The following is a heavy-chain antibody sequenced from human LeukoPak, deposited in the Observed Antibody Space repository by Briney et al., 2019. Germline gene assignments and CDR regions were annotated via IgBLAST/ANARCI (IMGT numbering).Heavy chain of an antibody. CDR1: GGTFSSYA. J-gene: IGHJ6*03. CDR2: INPIFGTA. V-gene: IGHV1-69*01. D-gene: IGHD2-2*01. Sequence: SSVKVSCKATGGTFSSYAISWVRQAPGQGLEWMGGINPIFGTANYAQKFQGGVTITADESTSTAYMELSSLRSEDTAVYYCARDRGIVVVPAAEYYYYCMDVWGKGTTVTVSS. CDR3: ARDRGIVVVPAAEYYYYCMDV.